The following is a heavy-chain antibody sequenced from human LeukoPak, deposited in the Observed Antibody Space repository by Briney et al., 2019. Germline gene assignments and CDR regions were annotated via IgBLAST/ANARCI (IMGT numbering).Heavy chain of an antibody. CDR3: ARIAGTFDWLFPLIDY. J-gene: IGHJ4*02. CDR2: ISAYNGNT. CDR1: GYTFTSYG. V-gene: IGHV1-18*01. Sequence: GASVKVSCKASGYTFTSYGISWMRQAPGQGLEWIGWISAYNGNTNYAQKLQGRVTMTTDTSTSTAYMELRSLRSDDTAVYYCARIAGTFDWLFPLIDYWGQGTLVTVSS. D-gene: IGHD3-9*01.